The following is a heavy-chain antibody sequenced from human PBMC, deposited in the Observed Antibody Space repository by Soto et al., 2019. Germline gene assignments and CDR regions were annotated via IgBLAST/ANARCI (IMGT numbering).Heavy chain of an antibody. CDR3: AKDQVDCSSTSCLVGGGYYYYYYGMDV. D-gene: IGHD2-2*01. CDR1: GFTFSSYG. V-gene: IGHV3-30*18. Sequence: QVQLVESGGGVVQPGRSLRLSCAASGFTFSSYGMHWVRQAPGKGLEWVAVISYDGSNKYYADSVKGRFTISRDNSKNTLYLQMNSLRAEDTAVYYCAKDQVDCSSTSCLVGGGYYYYYYGMDVWGQGTTVTVSS. J-gene: IGHJ6*02. CDR2: ISYDGSNK.